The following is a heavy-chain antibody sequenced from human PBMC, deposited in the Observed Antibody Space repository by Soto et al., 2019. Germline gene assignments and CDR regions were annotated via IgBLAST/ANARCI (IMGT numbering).Heavy chain of an antibody. CDR1: GGSISSYY. V-gene: IGHV4-59*01. CDR3: ARDHDSSGYVDH. CDR2: IYYSGST. J-gene: IGHJ4*02. D-gene: IGHD3-22*01. Sequence: SETLSLTCTVSGGSISSYYWSWIRQPPGKGLEWIGYIYYSGSTNYNPSLKSRVTISVDTSKNQFSLKLSSVTAADTAVYYCARDHDSSGYVDHWGQGTLVTVSS.